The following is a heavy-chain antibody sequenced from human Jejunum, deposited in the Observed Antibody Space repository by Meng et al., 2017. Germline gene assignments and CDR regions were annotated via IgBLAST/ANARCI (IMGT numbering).Heavy chain of an antibody. Sequence: GESLKISCAASGFNFNPAWMTWVRQAPGKGLEWVGLVKSKTSGGTTGYAAPVKGRFIISRDDSSNTVYLQMNSLKTEDTAVYYWAADISEVGSGGIDYWGQGTLVTVSS. CDR2: VKSKTSGGTT. D-gene: IGHD1-26*01. V-gene: IGHV3-15*01. CDR3: AADISEVGSGGIDY. CDR1: GFNFNPAW. J-gene: IGHJ4*02.